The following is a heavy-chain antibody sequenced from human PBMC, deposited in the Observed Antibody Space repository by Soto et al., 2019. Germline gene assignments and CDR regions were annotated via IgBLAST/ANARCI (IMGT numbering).Heavy chain of an antibody. V-gene: IGHV3-21*01. CDR2: ISSSSSYI. D-gene: IGHD5-12*01. CDR1: GFTFSSYS. Sequence: GGSLRLSCAASGFTFSSYSMNWVRQAPGKGLEWVSSISSSSSYIYYADSVKGRFTISRDNAKNPLYLQMNSLRAEDTAVYYCARDGRWLQSPYYFDYWGQGTLVTVSS. J-gene: IGHJ4*02. CDR3: ARDGRWLQSPYYFDY.